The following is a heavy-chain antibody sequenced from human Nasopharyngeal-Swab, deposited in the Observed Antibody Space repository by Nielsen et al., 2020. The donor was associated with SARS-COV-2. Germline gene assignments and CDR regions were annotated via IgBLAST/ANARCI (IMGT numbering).Heavy chain of an antibody. D-gene: IGHD3-10*01. J-gene: IGHJ6*02. V-gene: IGHV4-4*02. Sequence: SETLSLTCAVSGGTNSSSNWWSVARQPPGKGLEGIGEIYHSGSTNYNPSLKSRVTISVDKSKNQFSLKLSSVTAADTAVYYCARDPRLVTMVRGAYYYYYYGMDVWGQGTTVTVSS. CDR2: IYHSGST. CDR3: ARDPRLVTMVRGAYYYYYYGMDV. CDR1: GGTNSSSNW.